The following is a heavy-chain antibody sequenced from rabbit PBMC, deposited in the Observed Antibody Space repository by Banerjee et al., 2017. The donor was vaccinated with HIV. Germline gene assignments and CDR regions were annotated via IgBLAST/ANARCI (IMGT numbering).Heavy chain of an antibody. CDR2: IDAGSSGTT. CDR3: ARNYVNAFDP. Sequence: QEQLEESGGDLVKPEGFLTPTCKASGFTLSSSYWICWVRQAPGKGLEWITCIDAGSSGTTYYASWAKGRFTISKTSSTTVTLQMPSLTVADTAAYFCARNYVNAFDPWGPGTLVTVS. CDR1: GFTLSSSYW. J-gene: IGHJ2*01. V-gene: IGHV1S45*01. D-gene: IGHD1-1*01.